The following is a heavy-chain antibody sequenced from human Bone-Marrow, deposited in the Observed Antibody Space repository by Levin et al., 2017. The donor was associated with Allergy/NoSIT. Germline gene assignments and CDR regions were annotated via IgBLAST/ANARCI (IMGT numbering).Heavy chain of an antibody. CDR2: ISNDGSRK. J-gene: IGHJ6*02. CDR1: GFTFGGYA. CDR3: ASLGVAYYYYYGMDV. V-gene: IGHV3-30*04. Sequence: PGGSLRLSCVGSGFTFGGYAMHWVRQAPGKGLEWVTLISNDGSRKYYGDSVKGRFTISRDNSKNTLYLQMNSLRAEDTAVYYCASLGVAYYYYYGMDVWGQGTTVTVSS. D-gene: IGHD3-10*01.